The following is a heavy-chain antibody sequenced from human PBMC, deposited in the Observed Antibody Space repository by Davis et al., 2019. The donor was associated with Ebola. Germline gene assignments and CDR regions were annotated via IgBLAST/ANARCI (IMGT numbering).Heavy chain of an antibody. J-gene: IGHJ4*02. CDR1: GFTFSDYY. CDR2: ISTSGSYT. D-gene: IGHD2-2*01. Sequence: GESLKISCAASGFTFSDYYMSWIRQAPGKGLDWVSYISTSGSYTNYADSVKGRFTISRDNAKNSLYLQMNSLRAEDTAVYYCMKVRYYSTWRGGFDSWGQGALVTVSS. V-gene: IGHV3-11*06. CDR3: MKVRYYSTWRGGFDS.